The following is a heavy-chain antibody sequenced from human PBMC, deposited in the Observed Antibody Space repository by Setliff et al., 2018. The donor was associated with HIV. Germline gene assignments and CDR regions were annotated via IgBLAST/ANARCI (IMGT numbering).Heavy chain of an antibody. CDR2: IYTSGST. V-gene: IGHV4-4*08. CDR3: ARCYFNLWSGYPLDYMDV. D-gene: IGHD3-3*01. J-gene: IGHJ6*03. CDR1: GGSISSHY. Sequence: SETLSLTCTVSGGSISSHYWSWIRQPPGKGLEWIGHIYTSGSTNYNPSLKGRVTMSVGTSKNQFSLELSSVTAADTAVYYCARCYFNLWSGYPLDYMDVWGKGTTVTVSS.